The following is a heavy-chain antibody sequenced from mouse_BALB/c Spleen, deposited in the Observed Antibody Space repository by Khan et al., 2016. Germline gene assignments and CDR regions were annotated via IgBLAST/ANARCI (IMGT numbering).Heavy chain of an antibody. CDR3: ARYGTTYYFDY. J-gene: IGHJ2*01. CDR2: INTNTGEP. V-gene: IGHV9-3*02. D-gene: IGHD2-1*01. Sequence: QIQLVQSGPELKKPGETVKISCKASGYTFTNYGMNWVKQAPGKGLKWMGWINTNTGEPTYAEEFKGRFAFSLETSASTAYLQINNLKNEDTATYFCARYGTTYYFDYWGQGTTRTVSS. CDR1: GYTFTNYG.